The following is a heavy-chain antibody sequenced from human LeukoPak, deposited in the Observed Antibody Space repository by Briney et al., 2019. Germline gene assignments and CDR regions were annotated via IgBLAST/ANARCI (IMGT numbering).Heavy chain of an antibody. V-gene: IGHV4-61*01. CDR2: IYYSGST. CDR1: GGSISSSSYY. CDR3: ARDGGSGFDY. J-gene: IGHJ4*02. Sequence: PSETLSLTCTVSGGSISSSSYYWGWIRQPPGKGLEWIGYIYYSGSTNYNPSLKSRLTISVDTSKNQVSLKLTSVTAADTAVYYCARDGGSGFDYWGLGTLVTVSS. D-gene: IGHD3-10*01.